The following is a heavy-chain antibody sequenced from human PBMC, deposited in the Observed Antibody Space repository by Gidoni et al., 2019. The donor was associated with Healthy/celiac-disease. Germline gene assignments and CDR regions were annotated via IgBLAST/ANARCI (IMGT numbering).Heavy chain of an antibody. CDR2: TYYSSKWYN. CDR3: ARAYDSSGLYYYYGMDV. Sequence: QVQLQQSGPGLVKPSQTLSLTFALSGDSVSRNSADCNWIRQSPSRGLEWLGRTYYSSKWYNDYAVSVKSRITINPDTSKNQFSLQLNSVTPEDTAVYYCARAYDSSGLYYYYGMDVWGQGTTVTVSS. D-gene: IGHD3-22*01. V-gene: IGHV6-1*01. CDR1: GDSVSRNSAD. J-gene: IGHJ6*02.